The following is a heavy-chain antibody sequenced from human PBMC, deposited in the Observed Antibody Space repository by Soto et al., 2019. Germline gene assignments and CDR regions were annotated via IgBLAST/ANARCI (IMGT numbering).Heavy chain of an antibody. J-gene: IGHJ5*01. CDR2: IWFDGSKE. CDR1: GFTFSSYG. Sequence: QVELVESGGGVVQPGGSLRLACAASGFTFSSYGMHWVRQAPGKGLEWVAVIWFDGSKEFYAASVEGRFTISRGNSKNMVYLEMNSPRDVDTAVYYCARAVPAAKGWFDSWGQGTLVTVSS. CDR3: ARAVPAAKGWFDS. V-gene: IGHV3-33*01. D-gene: IGHD2-2*01.